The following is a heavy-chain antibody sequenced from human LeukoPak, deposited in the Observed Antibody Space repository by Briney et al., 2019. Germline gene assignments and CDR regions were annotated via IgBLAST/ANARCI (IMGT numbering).Heavy chain of an antibody. CDR2: INPSGGIT. J-gene: IGHJ4*02. Sequence: ASLKLSCKAAGYTFTTYYMHWMRQAPGEGLEGMGMINPSGGITMYAQKFNGRVTMTRDTSTRPVYMELRRLRSDDTAVYYCPRVRYRLAETYIDYWGQGTLVTVSS. V-gene: IGHV1-46*01. D-gene: IGHD3-16*01. CDR1: GYTFTTYY. CDR3: PRVRYRLAETYIDY.